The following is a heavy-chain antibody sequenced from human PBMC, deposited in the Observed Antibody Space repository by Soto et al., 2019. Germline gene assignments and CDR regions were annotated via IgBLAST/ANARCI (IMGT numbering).Heavy chain of an antibody. CDR1: GFTFSNAW. Sequence: EVQLVESGGGLVKPGGSLRLSCAASGFTFSNAWMNWVRQAPGKGLEWVGRIKSKTDGGTTDYAAPVKGRFTTSRHXSKNTRYLQMNSLKTEDTAVYYCTPYSSTWSRFGYWGQGTLVTVSS. CDR2: IKSKTDGGTT. V-gene: IGHV3-15*07. D-gene: IGHD6-13*01. J-gene: IGHJ4*02. CDR3: TPYSSTWSRFGY.